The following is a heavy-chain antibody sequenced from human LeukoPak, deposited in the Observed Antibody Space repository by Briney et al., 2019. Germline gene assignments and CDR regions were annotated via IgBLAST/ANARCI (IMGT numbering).Heavy chain of an antibody. CDR2: ISGSGGST. D-gene: IGHD3-22*01. V-gene: IGHV3-23*01. J-gene: IGHJ4*02. CDR1: GFTFSSYA. CDR3: AKFYYDSSGYPDY. Sequence: PRGSLRLSCAASGFTFSSYAMSWVRQAPGKGLEWVSAISGSGGSTYYADSVKGRFTISRDNSKNTLYLQMNSLRAEDTAVYYCAKFYYDSSGYPDYWGQGTLVTVSS.